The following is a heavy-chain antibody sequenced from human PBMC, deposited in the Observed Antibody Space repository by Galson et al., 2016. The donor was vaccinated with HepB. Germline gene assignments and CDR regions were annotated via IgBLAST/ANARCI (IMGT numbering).Heavy chain of an antibody. Sequence: SETLSLTCAVYGGSFSGYYWSWIRQPPGKGLEWIGEINHSGSTNYNPPPKRRVTIAGGTSKNQFSLKLSSVTAADTAGYYCARGDNPDYGDYASAYYYMDVWGKGTTVTVSS. CDR3: ARGDNPDYGDYASAYYYMDV. D-gene: IGHD4-17*01. J-gene: IGHJ6*03. CDR1: GGSFSGYY. V-gene: IGHV4-34*01. CDR2: INHSGST.